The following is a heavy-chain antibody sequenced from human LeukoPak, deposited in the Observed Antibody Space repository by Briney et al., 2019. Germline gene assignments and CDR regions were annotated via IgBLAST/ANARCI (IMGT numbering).Heavy chain of an antibody. V-gene: IGHV4-59*01. Sequence: ETLSLTRSVSGASISGYYWSWIRQPPGKGLEWFGHIYYSGSTTYNPSLKSRVTISVDTSKNQFSLKLSSVTAADTAVYYCARCLSRCNNGFDIWGQGTMVTVSS. CDR3: ARCLSRCNNGFDI. D-gene: IGHD2/OR15-2a*01. CDR2: IYYSGST. CDR1: GASISGYY. J-gene: IGHJ3*02.